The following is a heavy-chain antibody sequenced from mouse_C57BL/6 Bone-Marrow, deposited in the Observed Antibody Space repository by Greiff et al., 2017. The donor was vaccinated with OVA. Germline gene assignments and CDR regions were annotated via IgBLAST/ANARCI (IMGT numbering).Heavy chain of an antibody. J-gene: IGHJ3*01. CDR2: IRLKSDNYAT. CDR3: TNYYGSSYGFAY. D-gene: IGHD1-1*01. CDR1: GFTFSNYW. Sequence: EVHLVESGGGLVQPGGSMKLSCVASGFTFSNYWMNWVRQSPEKGLEWVAQIRLKSDNYATHYAESVKGRFTISRDDSKSSVYLQMNNLRAEDTGIYYCTNYYGSSYGFAYWGQGTLVTVSA. V-gene: IGHV6-3*01.